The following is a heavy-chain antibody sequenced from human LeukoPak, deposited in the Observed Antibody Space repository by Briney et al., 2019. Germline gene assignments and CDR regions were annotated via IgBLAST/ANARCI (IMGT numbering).Heavy chain of an antibody. CDR3: ARVPYGSSSSGEIFDY. D-gene: IGHD6-6*01. Sequence: PSGTLSLTCTVSGGSISSGGYYWSWIRQHPGKGLEWIGYIYYSGSTYCNPSLKSRVTISVDTSKNQFSLKLSSVTAADTAVYYCARVPYGSSSSGEIFDYWGQGTLVTVSS. V-gene: IGHV4-31*03. CDR1: GGSISSGGYY. CDR2: IYYSGST. J-gene: IGHJ4*02.